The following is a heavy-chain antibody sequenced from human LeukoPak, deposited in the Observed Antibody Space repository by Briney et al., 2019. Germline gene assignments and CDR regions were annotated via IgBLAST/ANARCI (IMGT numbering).Heavy chain of an antibody. CDR2: IIPIFGIA. V-gene: IGHV1-69*13. J-gene: IGHJ6*02. D-gene: IGHD2-15*01. Sequence: VKVSCKASGGTLSSFAISWVRQAPGQGLEWMGGIIPIFGIAHYAQKFQGGVTLTADESTNTAYMELSSLRSEDTAVYYCASRYCSGGRCDSSYYYYYGMDVWGQGATVTVSS. CDR3: ASRYCSGGRCDSSYYYYYGMDV. CDR1: GGTLSSFA.